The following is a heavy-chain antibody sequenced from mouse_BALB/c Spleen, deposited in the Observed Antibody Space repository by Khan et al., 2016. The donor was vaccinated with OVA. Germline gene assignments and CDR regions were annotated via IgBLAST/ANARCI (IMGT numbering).Heavy chain of an antibody. CDR3: TRSYRSDFDY. V-gene: IGHV1-20*02. CDR1: GYSFTGYF. J-gene: IGHJ2*01. Sequence: IQLVQSGPELVRPGASVKISCKASGYSFTGYFMNWVMQSHGKSLEWIGRINPHIGETFYNQRFKDKATLTADESSSTAHMELRSLASEDSAVYYCTRSYRSDFDYWGQGTTLTVSS. D-gene: IGHD1-1*01. CDR2: INPHIGET.